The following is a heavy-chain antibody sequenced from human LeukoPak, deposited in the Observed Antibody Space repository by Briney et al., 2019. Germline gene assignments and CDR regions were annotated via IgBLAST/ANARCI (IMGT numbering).Heavy chain of an antibody. CDR3: AAPNFRSGYYVLGS. D-gene: IGHD3-3*01. Sequence: HPGGSLRLSCAASGFTFSSYGMHWVRQAPGKGLEWVAVISYDGSNKYYADSVKGRFTISRDNSKNTLYLQMNSLRAEDTAVYYCAAPNFRSGYYVLGSWGQGTLVTVSS. V-gene: IGHV3-30*03. J-gene: IGHJ5*02. CDR1: GFTFSSYG. CDR2: ISYDGSNK.